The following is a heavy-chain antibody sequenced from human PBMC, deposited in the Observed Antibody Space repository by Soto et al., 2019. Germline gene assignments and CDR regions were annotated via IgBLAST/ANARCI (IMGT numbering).Heavy chain of an antibody. Sequence: EVQLVESGGGLVQPGGSLRLSCAASGFTFSSYWMSWVRQAPGKGLEWVANIKQDGSEKYYVDSVKGRFTISRDNAKNSLYLQMNSLRAEDTAVYYCARDYRGSGWNNYYYYGMDVWGQGTTVTVSS. CDR1: GFTFSSYW. D-gene: IGHD6-19*01. CDR2: IKQDGSEK. CDR3: ARDYRGSGWNNYYYYGMDV. V-gene: IGHV3-7*01. J-gene: IGHJ6*02.